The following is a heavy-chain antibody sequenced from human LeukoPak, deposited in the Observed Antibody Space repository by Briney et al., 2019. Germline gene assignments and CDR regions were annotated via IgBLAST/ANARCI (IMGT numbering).Heavy chain of an antibody. V-gene: IGHV4-30-2*01. CDR3: ARAFLSGSYRAGNFDY. CDR2: IYHSGST. CDR1: GGSISSGGYS. D-gene: IGHD1-26*01. Sequence: SQTLSLTCAVSGGSISSGGYSWIWIRQPPGKGLEWIGYIYHSGSTYYNPSLKSRVTISVDRSKNQFSLKLSSVTAADTAVYYCARAFLSGSYRAGNFDYWGQGTLVTVSS. J-gene: IGHJ4*02.